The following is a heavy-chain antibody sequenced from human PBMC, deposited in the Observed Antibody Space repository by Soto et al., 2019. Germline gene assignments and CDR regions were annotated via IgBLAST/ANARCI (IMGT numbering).Heavy chain of an antibody. V-gene: IGHV5-51*01. Sequence: PGESLKISCKGSGYSFTSYWIGWVRQMPGKGLEWMGIIYPGDSDTRYSPSFQGQVTISADKSISTAYPQWSSLKASDTAMYYCARLHYDSSGLNLNWFDPWGQGTLVTVSS. CDR3: ARLHYDSSGLNLNWFDP. CDR2: IYPGDSDT. CDR1: GYSFTSYW. J-gene: IGHJ5*02. D-gene: IGHD3-22*01.